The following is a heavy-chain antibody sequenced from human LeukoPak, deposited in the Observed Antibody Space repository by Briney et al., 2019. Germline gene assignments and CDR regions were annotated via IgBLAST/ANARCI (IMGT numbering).Heavy chain of an antibody. V-gene: IGHV3-23*01. J-gene: IGHJ3*02. D-gene: IGHD3-9*01. CDR2: ISGSGGST. Sequence: PGGSLRLSCAASGFTFSSYAMSWVRQAPGKGLEWVSAISGSGGSTYYADSVKGRFTISRDNSKNTLYLQMNSLRAEDTAVYYCAKSIYYDILTDDAFDIWGQGTMVTVSS. CDR3: AKSIYYDILTDDAFDI. CDR1: GFTFSSYA.